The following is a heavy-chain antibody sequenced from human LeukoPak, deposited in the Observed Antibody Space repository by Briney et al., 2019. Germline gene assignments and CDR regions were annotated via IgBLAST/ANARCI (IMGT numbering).Heavy chain of an antibody. CDR2: ISGSGGDT. Sequence: GGSLRLSCAASGVTFSSFVMSWFRQAPGKGLEWVSAISGSGGDTYYADSVKGPFTISRDNAKNTLYLQMNSLRADDTAVYYCAKDLPNYYDSSGYPSWGQGTLVTVSS. CDR3: AKDLPNYYDSSGYPS. D-gene: IGHD3-22*01. V-gene: IGHV3-23*01. CDR1: GVTFSSFV. J-gene: IGHJ5*02.